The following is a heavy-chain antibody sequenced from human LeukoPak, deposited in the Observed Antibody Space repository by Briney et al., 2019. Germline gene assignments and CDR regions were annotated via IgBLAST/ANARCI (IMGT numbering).Heavy chain of an antibody. V-gene: IGHV3-11*01. CDR1: EFIFSDFS. J-gene: IGHJ4*02. D-gene: IGHD3-9*01. CDR3: AKGKGLRYFDWLFDY. CDR2: ITSGGTTM. Sequence: GGSLRLSCAASEFIFSDFSMSWIRQAPGKGLEWVSSITSGGTTMSYADSVKGRFTISRDNAKNSLYLQMNSLRAEDTALYYCAKGKGLRYFDWLFDYWGQGTLVTVSS.